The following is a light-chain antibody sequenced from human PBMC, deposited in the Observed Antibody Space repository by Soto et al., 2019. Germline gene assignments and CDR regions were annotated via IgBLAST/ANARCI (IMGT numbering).Light chain of an antibody. V-gene: IGLV2-14*01. Sequence: QSVLTQPASVSGSPGQSITISCTGTSSDVGGYNYVSWFQLHPGRAPKLLIYEVSNRASGVSNRLSGSKSGNTASLTISGLRAEDEADYFCTSSTSSSSLGAFGGGAKVTVL. CDR3: TSSTSSSSLGA. CDR1: SSDVGGYNY. CDR2: EVS. J-gene: IGLJ2*01.